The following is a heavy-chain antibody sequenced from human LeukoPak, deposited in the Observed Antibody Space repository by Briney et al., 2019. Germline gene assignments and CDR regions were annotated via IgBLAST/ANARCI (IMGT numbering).Heavy chain of an antibody. Sequence: TGGSLRLSCAASGFTFSSYAMSWVRQAPGKGLEWVSLISGSGGSTYYADSVKGRFTISRDNSKNTLYLQMNSLRAEDTAVYYCARDKSGGYGRHYGGEPYYFDYWGQGTLVTVSS. CDR3: ARDKSGGYGRHYGGEPYYFDY. CDR1: GFTFSSYA. V-gene: IGHV3-23*01. CDR2: ISGSGGST. D-gene: IGHD4-23*01. J-gene: IGHJ4*02.